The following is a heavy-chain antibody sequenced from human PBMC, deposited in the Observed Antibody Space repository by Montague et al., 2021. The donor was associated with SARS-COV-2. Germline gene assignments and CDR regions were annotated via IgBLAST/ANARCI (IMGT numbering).Heavy chain of an antibody. CDR3: ARHPFGYCSSTSCYVG. D-gene: IGHD2-2*03. CDR2: IYYSGST. CDR1: GGSISSSSCY. V-gene: IGHV4-39*01. Sequence: SETLSLTCTVSGGSISSSSCYWGWIRQPPGKGLEWIGSIYYSGSTYYNPSLKSRVTISVDTSKNQFSLKLSSATAADTAVYYCARHPFGYCSSTSCYVGWGQGTLVTVSS. J-gene: IGHJ4*02.